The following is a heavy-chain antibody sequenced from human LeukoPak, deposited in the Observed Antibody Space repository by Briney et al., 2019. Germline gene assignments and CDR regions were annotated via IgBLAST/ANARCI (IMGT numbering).Heavy chain of an antibody. CDR1: GFTFSSYA. V-gene: IGHV3-23*01. CDR2: ISGSGGST. Sequence: PGGSLRLSCAASGFTFSSYAMSWVRQAPGKGLEWVSAISGSGGSTYYADSVKGRFTISRDNSKNTLYLQMNSLRAEDTAVYYCARVGYSYGSYYYYGMDVWGLGTTVTVSS. CDR3: ARVGYSYGSYYYYGMDV. J-gene: IGHJ6*02. D-gene: IGHD5-18*01.